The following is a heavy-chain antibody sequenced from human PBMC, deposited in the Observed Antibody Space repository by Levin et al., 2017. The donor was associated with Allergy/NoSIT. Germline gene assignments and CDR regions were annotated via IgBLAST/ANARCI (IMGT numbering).Heavy chain of an antibody. CDR1: GGTFSSYA. J-gene: IGHJ4*02. CDR3: ARPRYCSGGSCYSSSFDY. D-gene: IGHD2-15*01. CDR2: IIPIFGTA. Sequence: ASVKVSCKASGGTFSSYAISWVRQAPGQGLEWMGGIIPIFGTANYAQKFQGRVTITADESTSTAYMELSSLRSEDTAVYYCARPRYCSGGSCYSSSFDYWGQGTLVTVSS. V-gene: IGHV1-69*13.